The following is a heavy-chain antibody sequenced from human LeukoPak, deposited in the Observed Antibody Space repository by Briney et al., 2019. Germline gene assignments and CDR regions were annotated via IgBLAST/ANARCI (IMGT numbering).Heavy chain of an antibody. Sequence: GSLRLSCAASGFTFSSYSMNWVRQAPGKGLEWVSYISSSSSTIYYADSVKGRFTISRDNAKNSLYLQMNSLRAEDTALYYCAKDIAANYYGMDVWGQGTTVTVSS. J-gene: IGHJ6*02. CDR3: AKDIAANYYGMDV. CDR2: ISSSSSTI. D-gene: IGHD6-13*01. CDR1: GFTFSSYS. V-gene: IGHV3-48*01.